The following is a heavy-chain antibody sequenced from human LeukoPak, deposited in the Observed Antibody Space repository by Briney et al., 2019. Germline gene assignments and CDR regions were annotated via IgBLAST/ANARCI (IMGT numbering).Heavy chain of an antibody. J-gene: IGHJ4*02. CDR1: GFTFSSYA. V-gene: IGHV3-23*01. CDR3: ANSKGIAVAGTFDY. D-gene: IGHD6-19*01. CDR2: ISGSGGST. Sequence: GGSLRLSCAASGFTFSSYAMSWVRQAPGKGLEWVSAISGSGGSTYYADSVKGRFTISRDNSKNTLYLQMNSLRAEDTAVYYCANSKGIAVAGTFDYWGKGILVTVSS.